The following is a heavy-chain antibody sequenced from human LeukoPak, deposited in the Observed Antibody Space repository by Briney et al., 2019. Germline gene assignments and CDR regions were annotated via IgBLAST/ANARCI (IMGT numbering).Heavy chain of an antibody. CDR2: ISWNSGSI. J-gene: IGHJ6*02. CDR1: GFTFDDYA. D-gene: IGHD6-6*01. V-gene: IGHV3-9*01. CDR3: AKDIGGHSSSPPIYYYYYYGMDV. Sequence: GGSLRLSCAASGFTFDDYAMHWVRQAPGKGLEWVSGISWNSGSIGYADSVKGRFTISRDNAKNSLYLQMNSLRAEDTALYYCAKDIGGHSSSPPIYYYYYYGMDVWGQGTTVTVSS.